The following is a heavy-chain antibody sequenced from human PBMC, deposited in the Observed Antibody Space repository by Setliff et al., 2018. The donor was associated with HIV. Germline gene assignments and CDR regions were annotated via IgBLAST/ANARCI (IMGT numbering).Heavy chain of an antibody. V-gene: IGHV4-59*08. Sequence: SETLSLTCTVSGGSISSYYWSWIRQPPGKGLEWIGYIYYSGTTNYNPSLKSRVTISVDTSKNQFSLKLSSVTAADTAVYYCARRVGYSSSSLDYWGQGTLVTVLL. J-gene: IGHJ4*02. D-gene: IGHD6-6*01. CDR2: IYYSGTT. CDR1: GGSISSYY. CDR3: ARRVGYSSSSLDY.